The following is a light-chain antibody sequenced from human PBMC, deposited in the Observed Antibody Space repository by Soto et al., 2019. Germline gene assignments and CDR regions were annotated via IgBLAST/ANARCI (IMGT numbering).Light chain of an antibody. CDR3: QQYGSSPIT. Sequence: EIVLTQSPGALSLSPGEGVTLSCRARQSVSRSYLAWYQQKPGQAPRLLMYGASSRATGIPDRFSGSGSGTDFTLTISRLEPEDFAMYYCQQYGSSPITFGQGTRLEIK. V-gene: IGKV3-20*01. J-gene: IGKJ5*01. CDR1: QSVSRSY. CDR2: GAS.